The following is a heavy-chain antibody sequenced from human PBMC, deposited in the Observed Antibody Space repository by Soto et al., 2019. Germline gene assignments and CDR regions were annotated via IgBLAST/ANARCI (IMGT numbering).Heavy chain of an antibody. D-gene: IGHD2-15*01. CDR3: ARDIDMDIVVEVAATAPGY. CDR1: GYTFTGYY. CDR2: INPNSGGT. Sequence: ASVKVSCKASGYTFTGYYMHWVRQAPGQGLEWMGWINPNSGGTNYAQKLQGRVTMTRDPSISTDYMELSRLRSDDTAVYYCARDIDMDIVVEVAATAPGYWGQGTLVTVSS. J-gene: IGHJ4*02. V-gene: IGHV1-2*02.